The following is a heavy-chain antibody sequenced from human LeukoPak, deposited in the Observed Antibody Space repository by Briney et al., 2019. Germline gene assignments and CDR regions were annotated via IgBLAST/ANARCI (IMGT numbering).Heavy chain of an antibody. J-gene: IGHJ1*01. Sequence: PGGSLRLSCVASGFTFSNYAVSWVRQAPGKGLEWVSAISGSGGSTYYADSAKGRFTISRDNSKNTLYLQMNSLRAEDTAVYYCATGGDHPYWGPGTLVTVSS. CDR2: ISGSGGST. V-gene: IGHV3-23*01. CDR1: GFTFSNYA. CDR3: ATGGDHPY. D-gene: IGHD2-21*02.